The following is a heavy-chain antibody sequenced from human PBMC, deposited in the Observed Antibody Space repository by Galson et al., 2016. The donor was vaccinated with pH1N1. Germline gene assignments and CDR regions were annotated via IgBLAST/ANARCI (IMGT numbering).Heavy chain of an antibody. CDR3: ARDRGRPRQYAFDM. CDR2: ISSNRFYM. J-gene: IGHJ3*02. V-gene: IGHV3-21*01. Sequence: SLRLSCAASGFTFISYTMNWVRQAPGKGLEWVSSISSNRFYMYYADSVKGRFTISRDNAKKTLYLQMNNLRVEDTAVYYCARDRGRPRQYAFDMWGQGTVVTVSS. CDR1: GFTFISYT. D-gene: IGHD2-15*01.